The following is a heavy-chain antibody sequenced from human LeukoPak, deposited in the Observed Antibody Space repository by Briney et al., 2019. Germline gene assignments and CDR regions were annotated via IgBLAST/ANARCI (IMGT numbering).Heavy chain of an antibody. CDR3: ARHHDGGPKLRLDF. V-gene: IGHV4-59*08. Sequence: SETLSLTCRVSGASLSNYYWSWIRQAPGKGLEWIGFFHYSGSTNYNPSLNSRVTTSIDTSMHQLSLTLVSVTAADTAVYFCARHHDGGPKLRLDFWGLGVLVTVSS. D-gene: IGHD2-15*01. CDR1: GASLSNYY. CDR2: FHYSGST. J-gene: IGHJ4*02.